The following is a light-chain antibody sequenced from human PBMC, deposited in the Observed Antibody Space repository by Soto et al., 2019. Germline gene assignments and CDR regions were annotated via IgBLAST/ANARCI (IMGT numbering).Light chain of an antibody. Sequence: DMQSTQSLFSVSSSVGERVRMTCGASQDISKYLNWYQKKKGKAPKLLIYDASNFETGVPSRLSGRGYGTDFPFNTTSPPPEDFPTSLRPQYDPLTVTFGPGTQLDIK. CDR3: PQYDPLTVT. V-gene: IGKV1-33*01. CDR1: QDISKY. J-gene: IGKJ3*01. CDR2: DAS.